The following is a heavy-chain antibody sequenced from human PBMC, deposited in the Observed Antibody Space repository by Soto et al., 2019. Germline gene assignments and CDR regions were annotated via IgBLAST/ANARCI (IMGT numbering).Heavy chain of an antibody. V-gene: IGHV3-23*01. CDR2: ISGSGGVT. D-gene: IGHD3-10*01. Sequence: EVELLESGGGLVQPGGSLRLYCVASGFTFKNYDMRWIRQAPGKGLEWVSGISGSGGVTYYADSVKGRFTISRDNSKNTLYLQMNSLRAEATAIYYCAKNRQFRSYYESAGHYDNWGQGTLVTVSS. CDR3: AKNRQFRSYYESAGHYDN. CDR1: GFTFKNYD. J-gene: IGHJ4*02.